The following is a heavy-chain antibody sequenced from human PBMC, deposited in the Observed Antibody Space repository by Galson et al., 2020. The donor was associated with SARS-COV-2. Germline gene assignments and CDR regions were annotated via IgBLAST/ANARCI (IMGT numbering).Heavy chain of an antibody. V-gene: IGHV1-24*01. J-gene: IGHJ5*02. CDR2: FDPEDGET. D-gene: IGHD5-18*01. CDR1: GYTLTELS. Sequence: ALVKVSCKVSGYTLTELSMHWVRQAPGKGLEWMGGFDPEDGETIYAQKFQGRVTMTEDTSTDTAYMELSSLRSEDTAVYYCATSTAMVRSNWFDPWGQGTLVTVSS. CDR3: ATSTAMVRSNWFDP.